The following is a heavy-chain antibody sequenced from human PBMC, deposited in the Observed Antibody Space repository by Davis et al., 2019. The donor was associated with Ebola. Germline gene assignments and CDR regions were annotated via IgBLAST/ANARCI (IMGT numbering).Heavy chain of an antibody. Sequence: AASVKVSCKASGYTFHSYSFNWVRQAPGQGLEWMGRLRHYDFSPNYGEKFQDRVTLTTDTSTNTAYMELSSLRSDDTAVYYCAKVGGYGDYEDYFNHWGQGILVTVSS. J-gene: IGHJ4*02. D-gene: IGHD4-17*01. CDR2: LRHYDFSP. CDR3: AKVGGYGDYEDYFNH. V-gene: IGHV1-18*01. CDR1: GYTFHSYS.